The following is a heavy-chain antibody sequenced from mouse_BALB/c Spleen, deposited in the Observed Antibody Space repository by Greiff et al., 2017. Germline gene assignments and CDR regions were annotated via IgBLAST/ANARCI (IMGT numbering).Heavy chain of an antibody. D-gene: IGHD2-3*01. CDR2: IDPENGNT. CDR1: GFNITDYY. CDR3: ASGVYDGDASYAMDY. Sequence: VQLQQSGAELVRPGASVKLSCKASGFNITDYYMHWVKQRPEQGLEWIGWIDPENGNTIYDPKFQGKASITADTSSNTAYLQLSSLTSEDTAVYYCASGVYDGDASYAMDYWGQGTSVTVSS. V-gene: IGHV14-1*02. J-gene: IGHJ4*01.